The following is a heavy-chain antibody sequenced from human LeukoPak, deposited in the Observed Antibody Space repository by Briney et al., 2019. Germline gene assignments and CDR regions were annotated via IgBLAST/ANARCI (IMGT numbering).Heavy chain of an antibody. CDR1: GFTVSSNY. Sequence: GGSLRLSCAASGFTVSSNYMSWVRQAPGKGLEWVSVIYSGGSTYYADSVKGRFTISRDNSKNTLYLQMNSLRAEGTAVYYCARAPGILLWFGELSLWGQGTLVTVSS. D-gene: IGHD3-10*01. CDR2: IYSGGST. V-gene: IGHV3-66*01. CDR3: ARAPGILLWFGELSL. J-gene: IGHJ4*02.